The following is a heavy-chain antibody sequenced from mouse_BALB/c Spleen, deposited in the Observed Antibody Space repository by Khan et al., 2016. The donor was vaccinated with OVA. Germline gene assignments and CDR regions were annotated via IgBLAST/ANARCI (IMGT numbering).Heavy chain of an antibody. CDR2: VNPNNGGT. Sequence: VQLKESGPDLVKPGASVKISCKASGYSFTGYYIHWVKQSHGKSLEWLGRVNPNNGGTSYNQKLKGKAILTVDKSSNTAYMELRSLTSEDSAVYACAIYHGYFDVWGAGTTVTVSS. J-gene: IGHJ1*01. CDR3: AIYHGYFDV. CDR1: GYSFTGYY. V-gene: IGHV1-26*01.